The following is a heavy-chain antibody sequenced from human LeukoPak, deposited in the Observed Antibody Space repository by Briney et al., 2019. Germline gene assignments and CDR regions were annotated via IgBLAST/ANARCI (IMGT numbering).Heavy chain of an antibody. J-gene: IGHJ4*02. D-gene: IGHD3-3*02. CDR2: ISGYTGNT. V-gene: IGHV1-18*01. Sequence: GASVTVSFMGSGYSFTNYGVNWVRQAPGQGLEWLGWISGYTGNTDYAQKFQGRVTMTTDTSTTTAYMELRSLRSDDTAVYYCARAPRVASTGRFDYWGQATLVTVSS. CDR1: GYSFTNYG. CDR3: ARAPRVASTGRFDY.